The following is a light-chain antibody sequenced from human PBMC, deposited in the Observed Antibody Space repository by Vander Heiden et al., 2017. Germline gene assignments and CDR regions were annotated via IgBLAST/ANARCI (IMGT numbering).Light chain of an antibody. CDR2: AAS. Sequence: DIQMTQSPSSVSASVGDRVTITCRASQGISSWLAWYQQKPGKAPKLLLYAASSVQSGTDFTLTISSLQPEDFATYYCQQANSFPITFGQGTRLEIK. CDR1: QGISSW. V-gene: IGKV1-12*01. CDR3: QQANSFPIT. J-gene: IGKJ5*01.